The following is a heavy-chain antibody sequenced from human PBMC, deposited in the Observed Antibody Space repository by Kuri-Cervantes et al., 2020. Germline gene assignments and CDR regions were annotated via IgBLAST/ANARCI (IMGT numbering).Heavy chain of an antibody. CDR3: ARLRIAARRRDIYYFDY. Sequence: GESLKISCKGSGYSFTSYWIGWVRQMPGKGLEWMGITYPGDSDTRYSPSFQGQVTISADKSISTAYLQWSSLKASDTAMYYCARLRIAARRRDIYYFDYWGQGTLVTVSS. CDR2: TYPGDSDT. CDR1: GYSFTSYW. J-gene: IGHJ4*02. V-gene: IGHV5-51*01. D-gene: IGHD6-6*01.